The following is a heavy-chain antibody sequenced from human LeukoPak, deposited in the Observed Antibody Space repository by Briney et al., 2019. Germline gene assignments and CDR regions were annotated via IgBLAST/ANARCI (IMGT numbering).Heavy chain of an antibody. J-gene: IGHJ4*02. V-gene: IGHV3-23*01. CDR1: GFTFSNYA. CDR3: ARDQGPTDY. Sequence: GGSLRLSCAASGFTFSNYARNWVRQAPGKGLEWVSTIGCSTYYEDSVQGRFTVSRDNSKNTLYLQMNGLRAEDTAVYYCARDQGPTDYWGQGTLVTVSS. CDR2: IGCST. D-gene: IGHD4-17*01.